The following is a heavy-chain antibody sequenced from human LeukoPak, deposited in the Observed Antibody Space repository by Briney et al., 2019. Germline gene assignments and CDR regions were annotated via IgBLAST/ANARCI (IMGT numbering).Heavy chain of an antibody. D-gene: IGHD2-2*01. CDR2: MNPNSGKT. CDR1: GYTFTSYD. CDR3: ARGRRYCSSTSCYSRHYYYYYYMDV. V-gene: IGHV1-8*01. Sequence: ASVKVSCKASGYTFTSYDINWVRQATGQGLEWMGWMNPNSGKTGYAQKFQGRVTMTRNTSISTAYMELSSLSSEDTAVYYCARGRRYCSSTSCYSRHYYYYYYMDVWGKGTTVTVSS. J-gene: IGHJ6*03.